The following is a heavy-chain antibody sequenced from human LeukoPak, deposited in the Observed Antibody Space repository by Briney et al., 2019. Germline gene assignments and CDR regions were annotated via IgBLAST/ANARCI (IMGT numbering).Heavy chain of an antibody. Sequence: PGGSLRLSCSGSGFXFSSYAIHWVRQAPGKGLEYVSAITSNGGSTYYADSVKGRFTISRDNSKNTLYLQMSSLRAEDTAVYYCVKKTTSWYYFDYWGQGTLVTVSS. CDR2: ITSNGGST. CDR3: VKKTTSWYYFDY. CDR1: GFXFSSYA. D-gene: IGHD2-2*01. V-gene: IGHV3-64D*06. J-gene: IGHJ4*02.